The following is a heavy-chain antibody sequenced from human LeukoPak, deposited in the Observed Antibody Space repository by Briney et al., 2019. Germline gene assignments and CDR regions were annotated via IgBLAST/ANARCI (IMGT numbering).Heavy chain of an antibody. CDR2: INHSGST. CDR1: GGSFSGYY. D-gene: IGHD3-10*01. V-gene: IGHV4-34*01. J-gene: IGHJ5*02. CDR3: ARHLLLWFGELGFDP. Sequence: SETLSLTCAVYGGSFSGYYWSWIRQPPGKGLEWIGEINHSGSTSYNPSLKSRVTISVDTSKNQFSLKLSSVTAADTAVYYCARHLLLWFGELGFDPWGQGTLVTVSS.